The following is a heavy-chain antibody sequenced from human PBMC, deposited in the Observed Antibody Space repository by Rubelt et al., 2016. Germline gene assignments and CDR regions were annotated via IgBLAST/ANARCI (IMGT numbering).Heavy chain of an antibody. CDR3: AGDKLPRYGMDV. V-gene: IGHV4-34*01. CDR2: INHSGSS. CDR1: GGSFSGYY. J-gene: IGHJ6*02. D-gene: IGHD5-24*01. Sequence: QVQLKQWGAGLLKPSETLSLTCAVYGGSFSGYYWTWIRQTPGKGLEWIGEINHSGSSNYNPSLMSRVTISVDTSKNHFSLQRKAGTAAETAVYCGAGDKLPRYGMDVWGQGTTVTVSS.